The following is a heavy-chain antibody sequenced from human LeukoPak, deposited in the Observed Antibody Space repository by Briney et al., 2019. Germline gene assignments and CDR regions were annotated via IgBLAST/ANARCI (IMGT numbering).Heavy chain of an antibody. J-gene: IGHJ3*02. CDR2: IFYSGST. CDR3: AKSNGYGLVDI. V-gene: IGHV4-38-2*02. Sequence: KPSETLSLTCTVSGYFISSGYYWGWIRQPPGKGLEWIGNIFYSGSTYYSPSLRSRVTISLDTSRNQFSLKLNSVTAADTAVYYCAKSNGYGLVDIWGQGTMVTVSS. CDR1: GYFISSGYY. D-gene: IGHD3-10*01.